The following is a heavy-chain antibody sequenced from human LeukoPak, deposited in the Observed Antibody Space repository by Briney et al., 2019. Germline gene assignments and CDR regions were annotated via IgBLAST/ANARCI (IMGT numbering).Heavy chain of an antibody. CDR3: ARDKGSWGIDY. Sequence: PSETLSLTCTVSGSSISSSSYYWGWIRQPPGKGLEWIGSIYYSGSTYYNPSLRSRVTISVDTSKNQFSLKLSSVTAADTAVYYCARDKGSWGIDYWGQGTLVTVSS. CDR2: IYYSGST. J-gene: IGHJ4*02. V-gene: IGHV4-39*07. CDR1: GSSISSSSYY. D-gene: IGHD6-13*01.